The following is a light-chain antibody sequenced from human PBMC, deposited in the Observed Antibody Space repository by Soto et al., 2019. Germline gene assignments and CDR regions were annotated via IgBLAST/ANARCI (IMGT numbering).Light chain of an antibody. Sequence: DSQMTQSPSSVPPSVGDRVTITCRASQSISRYLNWYQQKPGKVPKLLIYAASTLQSGVPSRFSGSGSGTDFTLTISSLQPEDVATYYCQKYNSAPRTVGQGTKGDIK. V-gene: IGKV1-27*01. J-gene: IGKJ1*01. CDR3: QKYNSAPRT. CDR2: AAS. CDR1: QSISRY.